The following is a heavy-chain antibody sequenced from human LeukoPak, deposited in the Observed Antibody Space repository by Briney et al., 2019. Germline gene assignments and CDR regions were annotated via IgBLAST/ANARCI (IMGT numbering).Heavy chain of an antibody. CDR1: TGSISSYY. V-gene: IGHV4-59*08. CDR2: VSYSGST. Sequence: SETLSLTCTVSTGSISSYYWSWIRQPPGKGLEWIGYVSYSGSTNYNPSLKSRVTISVDTSKNQFSLMLSPVTAADTAVYYCARPLLSFEDTAMVLWGQGTLVTVSS. CDR3: ARPLLSFEDTAMVL. D-gene: IGHD5-18*01. J-gene: IGHJ4*02.